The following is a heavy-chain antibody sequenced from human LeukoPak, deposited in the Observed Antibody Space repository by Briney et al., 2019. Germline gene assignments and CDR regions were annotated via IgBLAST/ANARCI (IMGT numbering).Heavy chain of an antibody. Sequence: ASVEVSCKASGYTFTSYGISWVRQAPGQGLEWMGWISAYNGNTNYAQKLQGRVTMTTDTSTSTAYMELRSLRSDDTAVYYCARVGNSYGYEYYYYGMDVWGQGTTVTVSS. V-gene: IGHV1-18*01. CDR3: ARVGNSYGYEYYYYGMDV. D-gene: IGHD5-18*01. CDR2: ISAYNGNT. J-gene: IGHJ6*02. CDR1: GYTFTSYG.